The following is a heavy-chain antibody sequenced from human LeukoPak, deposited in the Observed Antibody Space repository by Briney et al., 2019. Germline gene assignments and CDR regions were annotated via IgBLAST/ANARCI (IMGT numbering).Heavy chain of an antibody. CDR3: ARESYSNYGNYFDY. CDR2: IKQDGSEK. Sequence: GGSLRLSCAASGFTFSSYWMSWVRQAPGKGLEWVVNIKQDGSEKYYVDSVKGRFTISRDNAKNSLYLQMNSLRAEDTAVYYCARESYSNYGNYFDYWGQGTLVTVSS. V-gene: IGHV3-7*01. J-gene: IGHJ4*02. D-gene: IGHD4-11*01. CDR1: GFTFSSYW.